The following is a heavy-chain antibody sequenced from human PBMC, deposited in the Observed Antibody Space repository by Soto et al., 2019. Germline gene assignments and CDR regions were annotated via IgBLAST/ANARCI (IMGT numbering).Heavy chain of an antibody. V-gene: IGHV3-30*18. J-gene: IGHJ4*02. CDR1: GFTFRNYG. CDR3: AKDWGHRYESGSSYFDY. D-gene: IGHD3-10*01. CDR2: ISHDGSKK. Sequence: QVELVESGGGVAQPGRSLRLAYAASGFTFRNYGMHWVRQAPGKGLEWVAVISHDGSKKYYVDSVQGRFTISRDNSKNTMYLQMNSLRTEDTAVYYCAKDWGHRYESGSSYFDYWGQGSLVIVSS.